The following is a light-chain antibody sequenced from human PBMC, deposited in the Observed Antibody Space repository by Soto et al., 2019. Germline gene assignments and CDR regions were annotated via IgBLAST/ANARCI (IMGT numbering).Light chain of an antibody. J-gene: IGLJ1*01. CDR1: SSDVGGYNY. V-gene: IGLV2-11*01. Sequence: QCVLTQPRSGSGSPGQSVTISCTGTSSDVGGYNYVSWYQQHPGKAPKLMIYDVSKRPSGVPDRFSGSKSGNTASLTISGLQAEDEADYYCCSYAGSYTYVFGTGTKVTVL. CDR3: CSYAGSYTYV. CDR2: DVS.